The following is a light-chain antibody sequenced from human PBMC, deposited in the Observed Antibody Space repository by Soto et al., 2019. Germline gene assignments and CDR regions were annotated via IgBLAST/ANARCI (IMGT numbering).Light chain of an antibody. J-gene: IGLJ2*01. CDR2: EAT. V-gene: IGLV2-8*01. CDR3: SAYAGTTNVA. Sequence: QSVLTQPPSASGSPGQSVTISCTGTSSDVGGYNFVSWYQQHPGKAPKLIIYEATKRPSGVPDRVSGSKSGNTASLTVSGLQAEDEADYYCSAYAGTTNVAFGGGTQLTVL. CDR1: SSDVGGYNF.